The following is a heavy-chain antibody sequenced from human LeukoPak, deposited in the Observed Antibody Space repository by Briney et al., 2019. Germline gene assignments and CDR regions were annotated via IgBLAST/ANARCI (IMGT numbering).Heavy chain of an antibody. Sequence: GGSLGLSCAASGFTFSSYAMSWVRQAPGKGLEWVSAISGSGGSTYYADSVKGRFTISRDNSKNTLYLQMNSLRAEDTAVYYCAKIGYSSSAGYFDYWGQGTLVTVSS. CDR3: AKIGYSSSAGYFDY. CDR1: GFTFSSYA. J-gene: IGHJ4*02. CDR2: ISGSGGST. D-gene: IGHD6-6*01. V-gene: IGHV3-23*01.